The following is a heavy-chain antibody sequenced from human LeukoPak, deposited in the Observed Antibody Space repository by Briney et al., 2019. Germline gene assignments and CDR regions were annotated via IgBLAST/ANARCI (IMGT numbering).Heavy chain of an antibody. Sequence: GGSLRLSCAASGFTFSTYSMNWVRQAPGKGLEWVSSISTSSIYIYYANSLKGRFTISRDNAKNSLYLQMISLGAEDTAVYSCARGSGVTMIVDSFDYWGQGTLVTVSS. D-gene: IGHD3-22*01. CDR3: ARGSGVTMIVDSFDY. CDR1: GFTFSTYS. CDR2: ISTSSIYI. V-gene: IGHV3-21*01. J-gene: IGHJ4*02.